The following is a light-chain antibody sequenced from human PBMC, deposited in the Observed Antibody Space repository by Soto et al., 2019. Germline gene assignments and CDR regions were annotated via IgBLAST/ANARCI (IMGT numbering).Light chain of an antibody. V-gene: IGLV1-40*01. CDR2: GNS. Sequence: QSVLTQPPSVSGAPGQRVTISCTGSSSNIGAGYDVHWYQQLPGTAPKHLIYGNSNRPSGVPDRFSGSKSGTSASLAITGLQAEDEADYYCQSYDSSLSGYVFGGGTKLTVL. J-gene: IGLJ3*02. CDR3: QSYDSSLSGYV. CDR1: SSNIGAGYD.